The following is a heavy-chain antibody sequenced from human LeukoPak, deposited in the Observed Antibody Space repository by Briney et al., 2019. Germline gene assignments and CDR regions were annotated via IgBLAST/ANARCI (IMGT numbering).Heavy chain of an antibody. J-gene: IGHJ4*02. CDR3: ATFYGSGSYYRGFFDY. Sequence: GASVKVSCKVSGYTLTELSMHWVRQAPGKGLEWMGGFDPEDGETIYAQKFQGRVTMTEDTSTDTAYMELSSPRSEDTAVYYCATFYGSGSYYRGFFDYWGQGTLVTVSS. D-gene: IGHD3-10*01. V-gene: IGHV1-24*01. CDR2: FDPEDGET. CDR1: GYTLTELS.